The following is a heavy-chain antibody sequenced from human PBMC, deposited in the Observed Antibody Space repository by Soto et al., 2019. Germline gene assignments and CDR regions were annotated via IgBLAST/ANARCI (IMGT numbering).Heavy chain of an antibody. CDR3: ASRYRDYLAF. V-gene: IGHV4-59*08. CDR1: GVSIISYY. D-gene: IGHD1-26*01. J-gene: IGHJ4*02. Sequence: SETLSLTCTVSGVSIISYYWSWIRQPPGRGLEWIGYIYYSGSTNYNPSLKSRVTISVDTSKNQFSLKLSSVTAADTAGYYCASRYRDYLAFRGQGTLVTVSS. CDR2: IYYSGST.